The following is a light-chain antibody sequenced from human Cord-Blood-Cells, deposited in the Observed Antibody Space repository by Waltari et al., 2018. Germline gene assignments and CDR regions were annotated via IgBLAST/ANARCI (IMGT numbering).Light chain of an antibody. V-gene: IGLV2-14*01. Sequence: QSALTQPASVSGSPGQSITISCTGTSSDVGGYNYVSWYQQHPGKAPKLMIYEVSNRPSGVAKRFSGTKSAHPASLTIAGLQAEDEADYYCSSYTSSSTWVFGGGTKLTVL. CDR2: EVS. CDR1: SSDVGGYNY. J-gene: IGLJ3*02. CDR3: SSYTSSSTWV.